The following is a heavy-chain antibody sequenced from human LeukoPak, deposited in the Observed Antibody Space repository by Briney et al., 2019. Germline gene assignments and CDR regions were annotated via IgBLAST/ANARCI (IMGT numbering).Heavy chain of an antibody. Sequence: GAPVKVSCKASGYTFTSYYMHWVRQAPGQGLEWMGIINPSGGSTSYAQKFQGRVTMTRDTSTSTVYMELSSLRSEDTAVYYCARSGAHCSGGSCYTFDYWGQGTLVTVSS. V-gene: IGHV1-46*01. J-gene: IGHJ4*02. CDR1: GYTFTSYY. D-gene: IGHD2-15*01. CDR2: INPSGGST. CDR3: ARSGAHCSGGSCYTFDY.